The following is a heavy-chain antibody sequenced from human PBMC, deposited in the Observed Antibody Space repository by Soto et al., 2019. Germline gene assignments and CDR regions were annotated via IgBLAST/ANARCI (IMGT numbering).Heavy chain of an antibody. Sequence: HEHLVQSGAEVKRPGASLKVSCKASGYSFTGYYIHWVRQAPGQGLEWMGWINPDSGATNYAQNFQGRVTLTSDTSISTASMDLTSLTSADTAVYYCARGDYGTGGYPFPYFDYWGQGTLVSFSS. V-gene: IGHV1-2*02. CDR3: ARGDYGTGGYPFPYFDY. J-gene: IGHJ4*02. D-gene: IGHD2-8*02. CDR2: INPDSGAT. CDR1: GYSFTGYY.